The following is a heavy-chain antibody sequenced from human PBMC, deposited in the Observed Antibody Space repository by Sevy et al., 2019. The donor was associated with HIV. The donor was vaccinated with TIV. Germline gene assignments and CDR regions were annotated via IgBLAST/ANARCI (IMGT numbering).Heavy chain of an antibody. D-gene: IGHD4-17*01. J-gene: IGHJ4*02. V-gene: IGHV7-4-1*02. CDR2: INTNTGNP. CDR3: AIGDYGDYGSLNYFDY. Sequence: ASVEVSCKASGYTFTSYAMNWVRQAPGQGLEWMGWINTNTGNPTYAQGFTGRFVFSLDTSVSTAYLQISSLKAEDTAVYYCAIGDYGDYGSLNYFDYWGQGTLVTVSS. CDR1: GYTFTSYA.